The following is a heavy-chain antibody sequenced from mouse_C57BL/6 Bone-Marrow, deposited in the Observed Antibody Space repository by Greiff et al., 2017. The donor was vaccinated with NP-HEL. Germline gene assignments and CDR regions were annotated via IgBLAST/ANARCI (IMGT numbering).Heavy chain of an antibody. CDR1: GFTFTDYY. CDR2: ISNKANGYTT. D-gene: IGHD4-1*01. Sequence: EVQLQESGGGLVQPGASLRLSCAASGFTFTDYYMSWVRQPPGKAPEWLALISNKANGYTTEYTASVKGRFTISRDNSQNILYLQMNTLRAEDSATYYCVKARSGTGRFAYWGQGTLVTVSA. CDR3: VKARSGTGRFAY. V-gene: IGHV7-4*01. J-gene: IGHJ3*01.